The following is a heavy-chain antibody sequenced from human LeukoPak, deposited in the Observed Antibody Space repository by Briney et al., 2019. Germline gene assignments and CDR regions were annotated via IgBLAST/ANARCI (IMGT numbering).Heavy chain of an antibody. J-gene: IGHJ4*02. CDR2: ISGSGGST. Sequence: GGSLRLSCAASGFTFSSYAMSWVRQAPGKGLEWVSAISGSGGSTYYADSVKGRFTISRDNSKNTLYLQMNSLRAEDTAVYYCASFPYYDILTGYYIDDYWGQGTLVTVSS. CDR1: GFTFSSYA. CDR3: ASFPYYDILTGYYIDDY. D-gene: IGHD3-9*01. V-gene: IGHV3-23*01.